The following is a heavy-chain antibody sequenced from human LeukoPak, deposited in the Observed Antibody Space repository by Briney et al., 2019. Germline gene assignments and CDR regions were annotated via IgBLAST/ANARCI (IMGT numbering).Heavy chain of an antibody. J-gene: IGHJ4*02. V-gene: IGHV1-18*01. CDR2: ISAYNGNT. CDR3: ARDTPKAGTTSRVDY. Sequence: ASVKVSCMASGYTFTSYGISWVRQAPGQGLEWMGWISAYNGNTNYAQKLQGRVTMTTDTSTSTAYMELRSLRSDDTAVYYCARDTPKAGTTSRVDYWGQGTLVTVSS. D-gene: IGHD1-7*01. CDR1: GYTFTSYG.